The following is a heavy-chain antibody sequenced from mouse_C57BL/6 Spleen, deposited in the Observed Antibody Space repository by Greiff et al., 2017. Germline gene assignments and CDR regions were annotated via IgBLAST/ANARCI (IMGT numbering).Heavy chain of an antibody. CDR2: IDPETGGT. CDR1: GYTFTDYE. V-gene: IGHV1-15*01. CDR3: TSGPQLTGTGAY. J-gene: IGHJ3*01. Sequence: QVQLQQSGAELVRPGASVTLSCKASGYTFTDYEMHWVKQTPVHGLEWIGAIDPETGGTAYNQKFKGKAILTADKSSSTAYMELRSLTSEDSAVYYCTSGPQLTGTGAYWGQGTLVTVSA. D-gene: IGHD4-1*01.